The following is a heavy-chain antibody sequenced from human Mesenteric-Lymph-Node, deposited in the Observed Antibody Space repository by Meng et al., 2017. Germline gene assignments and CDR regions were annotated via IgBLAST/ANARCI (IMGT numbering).Heavy chain of an antibody. CDR3: ARAWYDSSGYLDY. D-gene: IGHD3-22*01. Sequence: GESLKISCAASGFTFSSYSMNWVRQAPGKGLEWVSSISSSSSYIYYADSVKGRFTISRDNAKNSLYLQMNSLRAEDTAVYYCARAWYDSSGYLDYWGQGTLVTVSS. CDR1: GFTFSSYS. CDR2: ISSSSSYI. J-gene: IGHJ4*02. V-gene: IGHV3-21*01.